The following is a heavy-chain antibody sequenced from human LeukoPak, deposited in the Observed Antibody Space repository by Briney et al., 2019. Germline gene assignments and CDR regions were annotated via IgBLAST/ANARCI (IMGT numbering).Heavy chain of an antibody. CDR2: IYYSGST. V-gene: IGHV4-59*08. J-gene: IGHJ5*02. CDR1: GGSISSYY. D-gene: IGHD3-10*01. Sequence: SETLSLTCTVSGGSISSYYWSWIRQPPGKGLEWIGYIYYSGSTNYNPSLKSRVTISVDTSKNQFSLKLSSVTAADTAAYYCATYGSGSYYKGWFDPWGQGTLVTVSS. CDR3: ATYGSGSYYKGWFDP.